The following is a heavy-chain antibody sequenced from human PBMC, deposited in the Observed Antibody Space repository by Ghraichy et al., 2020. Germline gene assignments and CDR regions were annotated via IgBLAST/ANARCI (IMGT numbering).Heavy chain of an antibody. CDR2: IIPIFGTA. CDR1: GGTFSSYA. V-gene: IGHV1-69*06. D-gene: IGHD3-10*01. CDR3: ARGDYGSGIVGGDYYYYYMDV. J-gene: IGHJ6*03. Sequence: SVKVSCKASGGTFSSYAISWVRQAPGQGLEWMGGIIPIFGTANYAQKFQGRVTITADKSTSTAYMELSSLRSEDTAVYYCARGDYGSGIVGGDYYYYYMDVWGKGTTVTVSS.